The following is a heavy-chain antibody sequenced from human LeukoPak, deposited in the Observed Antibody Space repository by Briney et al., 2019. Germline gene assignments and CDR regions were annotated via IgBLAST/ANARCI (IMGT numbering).Heavy chain of an antibody. CDR1: GYTFTGYY. V-gene: IGHV1-2*02. J-gene: IGHJ4*02. CDR2: INPNNGGT. D-gene: IGHD3-22*01. CDR3: TRGSYYDSSGYSGVRLFDY. Sequence: ASVKVSCKASGYTFTGYYMHWVRQAPGQGLEWMGWINPNNGGTNYAQKFQGRVTMTSDTSISTAYMELSRLRSDDTALYYCTRGSYYDSSGYSGVRLFDYWGQGTPVTVPS.